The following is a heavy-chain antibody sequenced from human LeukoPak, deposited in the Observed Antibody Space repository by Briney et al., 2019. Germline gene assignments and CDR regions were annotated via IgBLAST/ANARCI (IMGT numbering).Heavy chain of an antibody. D-gene: IGHD6-13*01. J-gene: IGHJ4*02. V-gene: IGHV1-69*13. CDR1: GGTFSSYA. CDR2: IIPIFGTA. CDR3: ARDPQPGIAAAGNFDY. Sequence: ASVKVSCKASGGTFSSYAISWVRQAPGQGLEWMGGIIPIFGTANYEQKFQGRVTITADESTSTAYMELSSLRSEDTAVYYCARDPQPGIAAAGNFDYWGQGTLVTVSS.